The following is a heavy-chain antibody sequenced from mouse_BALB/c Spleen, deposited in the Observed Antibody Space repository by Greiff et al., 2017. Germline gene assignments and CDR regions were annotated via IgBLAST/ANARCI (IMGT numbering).Heavy chain of an antibody. V-gene: IGHV3-2*02. Sequence: EVKLLESGPGLVKPSQSLSLTCTVTGYSITSDYAWNWIRQFPGNKLEWMGYISYSGSTSYNPSLKSRISITRDTSKNQFFLQLNSVTTEDTATYYCARWARATYNYAMDYWGQGTSVTVSS. D-gene: IGHD3-1*01. J-gene: IGHJ4*01. CDR3: ARWARATYNYAMDY. CDR2: ISYSGST. CDR1: GYSITSDYA.